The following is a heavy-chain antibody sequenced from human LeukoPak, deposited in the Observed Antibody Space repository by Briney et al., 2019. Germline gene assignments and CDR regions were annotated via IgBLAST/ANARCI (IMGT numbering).Heavy chain of an antibody. V-gene: IGHV5-51*01. J-gene: IGHJ4*02. D-gene: IGHD3-16*02. Sequence: GESLKISCKGSGYSFTSYWIGWVRQMPGKGLEWMGIIYPGDSDTRYSPSFQGQVTISADKSISTAYLQWSSLKASDTAMYYCAIRLRLGELSPEIPFDYWGQGALVTVSS. CDR1: GYSFTSYW. CDR3: AIRLRLGELSPEIPFDY. CDR2: IYPGDSDT.